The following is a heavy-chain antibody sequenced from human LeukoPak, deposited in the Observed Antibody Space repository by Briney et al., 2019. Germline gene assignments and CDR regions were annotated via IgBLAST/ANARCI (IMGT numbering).Heavy chain of an antibody. J-gene: IGHJ5*02. D-gene: IGHD6-19*01. Sequence: GASVKVSCKVSGYTLTELSMHWVRQAPGKGFEWMGGFDPEDGETIYAQKFQGRVTMTEDTSTDTAYMELSSLRSEDTAVYYCATTISGTNWFDPWGQGTLVTVSS. CDR2: FDPEDGET. CDR3: ATTISGTNWFDP. V-gene: IGHV1-24*01. CDR1: GYTLTELS.